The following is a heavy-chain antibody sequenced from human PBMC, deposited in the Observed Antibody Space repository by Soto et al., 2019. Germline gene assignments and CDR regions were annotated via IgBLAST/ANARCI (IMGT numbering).Heavy chain of an antibody. CDR2: ISGSGGST. J-gene: IGHJ4*02. D-gene: IGHD7-27*01. CDR3: AKEVSLGSTVDLGY. Sequence: EVQLLESGGGLVQPGGSLRLSCAASRFTFTIFAMSWVRQSPGKGLEWVSTISGSGGSTYYADAVKGRFTISRDNSMGTLYLQMKSLRVEDTAIYYCAKEVSLGSTVDLGYWGQGTLVTVSS. CDR1: RFTFTIFA. V-gene: IGHV3-23*01.